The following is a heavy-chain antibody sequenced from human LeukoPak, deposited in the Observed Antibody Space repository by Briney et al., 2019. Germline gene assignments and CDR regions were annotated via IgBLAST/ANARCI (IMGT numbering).Heavy chain of an antibody. V-gene: IGHV1-2*02. J-gene: IGHJ3*02. Sequence: ASVKVSCKASGYTFTGYYMHWVRQAPGQGLEWMGWINPNSGGTNYEQKFQGRVTMTRDTSISTAYMELSRLRSDDTAVYYCARGAQLPDAFDIWGQGTMVTVSS. CDR1: GYTFTGYY. CDR2: INPNSGGT. CDR3: ARGAQLPDAFDI. D-gene: IGHD2-2*01.